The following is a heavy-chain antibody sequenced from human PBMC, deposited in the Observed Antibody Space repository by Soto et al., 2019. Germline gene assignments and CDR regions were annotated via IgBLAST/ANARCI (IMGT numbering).Heavy chain of an antibody. CDR1: GFSLSTSGVG. CDR3: AHLPWKEMWPRAPVVN. CDR2: IFWDDDK. Sequence: QITLKESGPTLVKPTQTLTLTCTFSGFSLSTSGVGVGWIRQPPGTALEWLGIIFWDDDKRYRPSLKSRVTITXVTXKXPLVLTMTNMDPVDTATYYCAHLPWKEMWPRAPVVNWGQGTPVTVSS. J-gene: IGHJ4*02. D-gene: IGHD1-1*01. V-gene: IGHV2-5*02.